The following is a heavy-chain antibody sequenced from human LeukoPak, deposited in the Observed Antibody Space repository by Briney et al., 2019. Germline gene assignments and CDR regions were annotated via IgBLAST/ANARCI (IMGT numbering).Heavy chain of an antibody. J-gene: IGHJ3*02. V-gene: IGHV1-69*04. Sequence: GASVKVSFKASGGTFSSYTISWVRQAPGQGHEWMGRIIPILGIANYAQKYQARVTITADKSTSTAYMELSSLRSEDTAVYYCARDRRSSRRREQLAPDDAFDIWGQGTMVTVSS. CDR1: GGTFSSYT. CDR3: ARDRRSSRRREQLAPDDAFDI. CDR2: IIPILGIA. D-gene: IGHD6-6*01.